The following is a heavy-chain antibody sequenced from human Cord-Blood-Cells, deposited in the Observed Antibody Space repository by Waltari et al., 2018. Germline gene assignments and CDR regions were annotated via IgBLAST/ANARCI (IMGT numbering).Heavy chain of an antibody. D-gene: IGHD7-27*01. CDR3: ARDELTGDRGRGD. Sequence: EVQLVESGGGLVQPGGSLRLSCAASGFTVSSNYMSWVRQAPGKGLGWVSVIYSGGSTYYADSVKGRFTISRHNSKNTLYLQVNSLRAEDTAVYYCARDELTGDRGRGDWGQGTLVTVSS. J-gene: IGHJ4*02. CDR2: IYSGGST. V-gene: IGHV3-53*04. CDR1: GFTVSSNY.